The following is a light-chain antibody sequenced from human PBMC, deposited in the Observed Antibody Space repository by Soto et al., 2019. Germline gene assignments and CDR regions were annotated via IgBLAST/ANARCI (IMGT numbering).Light chain of an antibody. Sequence: EIVLTQSPGTLSLSPGERASLSCRASQTVRSVHLAWYQHKPGQAPRLLIYGASRRATGVPDRFSGSGSGTDFTLTISRREPEDFAVYYCQQYDNPLWTFGQVTKVEVK. CDR3: QQYDNPLWT. J-gene: IGKJ1*01. CDR2: GAS. V-gene: IGKV3-20*01. CDR1: QTVRSVH.